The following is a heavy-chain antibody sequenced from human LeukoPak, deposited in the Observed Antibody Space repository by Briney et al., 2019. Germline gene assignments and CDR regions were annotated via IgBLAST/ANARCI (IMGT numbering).Heavy chain of an antibody. J-gene: IGHJ4*02. Sequence: GGSLRHSCAASGFTFSSYGMHWVRQAPGKGLEWVAFIRYDGSNKYYADSVKGRFTISRDNSKNTLYLQMNSLRAEDTAVYYCAKDPRRITMIVVVITYYFDYWGQGTLVTVSS. D-gene: IGHD3-22*01. CDR2: IRYDGSNK. CDR3: AKDPRRITMIVVVITYYFDY. CDR1: GFTFSSYG. V-gene: IGHV3-30*02.